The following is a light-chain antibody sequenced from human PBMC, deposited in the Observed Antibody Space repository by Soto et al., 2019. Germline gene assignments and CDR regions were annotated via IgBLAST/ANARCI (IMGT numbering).Light chain of an antibody. J-gene: IGKJ4*01. V-gene: IGKV3-20*01. CDR2: DAS. CDR1: QSVSSY. CDR3: QQFSSYPLT. Sequence: EIVFTQSPATLSLSPGERATLSCRASQSVSSYLAWYQQKPGQAPRLLIYDASSRATGIPDRFSGGGSGTDFTLTISRLEPEDFAVYYCQQFSSYPLTFGGGTKVDI.